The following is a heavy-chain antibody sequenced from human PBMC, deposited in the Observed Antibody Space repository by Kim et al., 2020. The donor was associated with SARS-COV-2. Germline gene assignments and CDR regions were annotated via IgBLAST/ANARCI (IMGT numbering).Heavy chain of an antibody. CDR1: GGTFSSYA. J-gene: IGHJ6*02. CDR3: ARVHDQLVGYYYYGMDV. D-gene: IGHD6-6*01. V-gene: IGHV1-69*13. CDR2: IIPIFGTA. Sequence: SVKVSCKASGGTFSSYAISWVRQAPGQGLEWMGGIIPIFGTANYAQKFQGRVTITADESTSTAYMELSSLRSEDTAVYYCARVHDQLVGYYYYGMDVWGQGTTVTVSS.